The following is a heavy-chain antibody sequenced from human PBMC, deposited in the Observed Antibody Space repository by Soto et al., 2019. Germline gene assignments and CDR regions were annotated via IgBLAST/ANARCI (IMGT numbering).Heavy chain of an antibody. CDR3: AALKRGRYGMDV. D-gene: IGHD3-10*01. CDR1: GFTFTSSA. Sequence: GASVKVSCKASGFTFTSSAVQWVRQARGQRLEWIGWIVVGSGNTNYAQKFQERVTITRDMSTSTAYMELSSLRSEDTAVYYCAALKRGRYGMDVWGQGTMVTVSS. V-gene: IGHV1-58*01. J-gene: IGHJ6*02. CDR2: IVVGSGNT.